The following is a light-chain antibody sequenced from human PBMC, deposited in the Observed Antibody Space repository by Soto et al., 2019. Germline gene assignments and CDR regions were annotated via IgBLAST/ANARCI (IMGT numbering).Light chain of an antibody. CDR1: SSDVGGYNY. CDR3: TSYTSISLYV. V-gene: IGLV2-14*01. CDR2: EVS. J-gene: IGLJ1*01. Sequence: QSVLTQPASVSGSPGQSITISCTGTSSDVGGYNYVSWYQQHPGKAPKLMIYEVSNRPSGVSNRFSGSKSGNTASLTISGLQAVDEADYYCTSYTSISLYVFGTGTKLTVL.